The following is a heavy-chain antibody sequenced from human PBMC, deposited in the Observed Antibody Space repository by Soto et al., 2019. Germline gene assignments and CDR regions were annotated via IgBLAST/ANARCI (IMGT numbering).Heavy chain of an antibody. D-gene: IGHD3-10*01. J-gene: IGHJ4*02. CDR2: ISAYNGNT. Sequence: GASVKVSFKASGYTFTSYGISWLRQAPGQGLEWMGWISAYNGNTNYAQKFQGRVTITADESTSTAYMELSSLRSEDTAVYYCARHGSGSNRDPPFFDYWGQGTLVTVSS. V-gene: IGHV1-18*01. CDR1: GYTFTSYG. CDR3: ARHGSGSNRDPPFFDY.